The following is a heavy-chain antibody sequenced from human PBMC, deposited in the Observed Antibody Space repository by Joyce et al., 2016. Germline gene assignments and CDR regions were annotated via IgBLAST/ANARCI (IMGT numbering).Heavy chain of an antibody. V-gene: IGHV1-3*01. J-gene: IGHJ4*02. Sequence: QVHLVQSGAEVKKPGASVKVSCKASGYNFLDYDLHWVRQAPGQGPDWMGWINPAINNTRYSERFKGRFTITSDASSNTAYMGLSGLRAEDTAVYFCARSATLGDYYFDNWGQGSLVTVSS. CDR2: INPAINNT. CDR3: ARSATLGDYYFDN. D-gene: IGHD4-17*01. CDR1: GYNFLDYD.